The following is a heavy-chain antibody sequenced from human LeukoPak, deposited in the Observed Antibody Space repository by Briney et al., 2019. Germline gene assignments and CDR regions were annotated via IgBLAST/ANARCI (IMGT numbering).Heavy chain of an antibody. J-gene: IGHJ3*02. CDR2: IKQDGSEK. CDR3: ARDPLWFGEFGDI. V-gene: IGHV3-7*01. D-gene: IGHD3-10*01. Sequence: GGSLRLSCAASGLTFSSYWMSWVRQAPGKGLEWVANIKQDGSEKYYVDSVKGRFTISRDNAKNSLYLQMNSLRAEDTAVYYCARDPLWFGEFGDIWGQGTMVTVSS. CDR1: GLTFSSYW.